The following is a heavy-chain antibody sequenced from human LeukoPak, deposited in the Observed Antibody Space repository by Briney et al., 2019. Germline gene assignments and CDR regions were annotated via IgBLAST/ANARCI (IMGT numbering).Heavy chain of an antibody. CDR1: GYTFTSYG. CDR2: ISAYNGNT. D-gene: IGHD6-19*01. CDR3: ARTPRGAVAGTVRTNRFDP. Sequence: ASVKVSCKASGYTFTSYGISWVRQAPGQGLEWMGWISAYNGNTNYAQKLQGRVTMTTDTSTSTAYIELRSLRSDDTAVYYCARTPRGAVAGTVRTNRFDPWGQGTLVTVSS. J-gene: IGHJ5*02. V-gene: IGHV1-18*01.